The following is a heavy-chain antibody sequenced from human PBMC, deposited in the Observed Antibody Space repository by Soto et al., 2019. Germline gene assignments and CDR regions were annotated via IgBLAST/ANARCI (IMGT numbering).Heavy chain of an antibody. CDR3: ARSQGSSTSLEIYYYYYYGMEV. J-gene: IGHJ6*02. D-gene: IGHD2-2*01. V-gene: IGHV1-69*01. CDR2: IIPISDTT. Sequence: VQLVQSGAEVKQPGSSVKVSCKASGGTFSSYAISWVRQAPGQGLEWMGGIIPISDTTNYAQKFQGRVTITADESTSTAYMELSSLRSEDTAVYYCARSQGSSTSLEIYYYYYYGMEVWGQGTTVTVSS. CDR1: GGTFSSYA.